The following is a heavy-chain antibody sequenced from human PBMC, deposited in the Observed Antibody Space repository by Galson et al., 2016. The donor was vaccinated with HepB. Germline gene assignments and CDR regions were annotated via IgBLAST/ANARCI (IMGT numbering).Heavy chain of an antibody. V-gene: IGHV3-21*01. CDR1: GFSFRSHA. Sequence: SLRLSCAVSGFSFRSHAMNWARQAPGKGLAWVSSISSGSSYTYSAASVKGRFTISRDNARNSLYLQMNSLRVEDTAVYYCARMRYSSGWLDGFDIWGQGTMVTVSS. CDR3: ARMRYSSGWLDGFDI. CDR2: ISSGSSYT. D-gene: IGHD6-19*01. J-gene: IGHJ3*02.